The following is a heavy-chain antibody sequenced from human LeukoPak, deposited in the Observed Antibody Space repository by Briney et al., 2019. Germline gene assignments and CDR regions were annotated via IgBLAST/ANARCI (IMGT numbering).Heavy chain of an antibody. V-gene: IGHV3-33*08. CDR3: ARDGFVVVVAATLKNYYYGMDV. CDR2: IWYDGSNK. J-gene: IGHJ6*02. D-gene: IGHD2-15*01. CDR1: KFTFGHYG. Sequence: GGSLRLSCTASKFTFGHYGMQWVHQAPGKGLEWVAVIWYDGSNKYCADSVKGRFTISRDNSKNTLYLQMNGLRAEDTAVYYCARDGFVVVVAATLKNYYYGMDVWGQGTTVTVSS.